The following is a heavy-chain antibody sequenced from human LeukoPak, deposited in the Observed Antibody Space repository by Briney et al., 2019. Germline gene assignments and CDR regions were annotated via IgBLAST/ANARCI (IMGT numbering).Heavy chain of an antibody. CDR2: IYASGST. Sequence: SETLSLTCTVSGASISSGSYYWSWIRQPAGKGLEWIGRIYASGSTRYNPSLKSRVTISVDTSKNHFSLNVTSVTAADTAVYYCAKLTYGSGTYGAFDYWGQGTLVTVST. D-gene: IGHD3-10*01. V-gene: IGHV4-61*02. CDR3: AKLTYGSGTYGAFDY. CDR1: GASISSGSYY. J-gene: IGHJ4*02.